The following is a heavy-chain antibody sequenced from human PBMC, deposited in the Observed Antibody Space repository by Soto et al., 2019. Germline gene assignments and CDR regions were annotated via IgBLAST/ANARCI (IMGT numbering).Heavy chain of an antibody. J-gene: IGHJ6*02. CDR1: GFTFDGYA. V-gene: IGHV3-9*01. D-gene: IGHD3-16*01. Sequence: EVQLVESGGGLVQPGRSLRLSCAASGFTFDGYAMHWVRQVPGKGLEWVSGINWNSRDIAYADSVKGRFTMSRDNAKNSLYLQMNSLRTEDTALYYCAKDRGMGTNYFYHGLDVWGQGTTVTVSS. CDR2: INWNSRDI. CDR3: AKDRGMGTNYFYHGLDV.